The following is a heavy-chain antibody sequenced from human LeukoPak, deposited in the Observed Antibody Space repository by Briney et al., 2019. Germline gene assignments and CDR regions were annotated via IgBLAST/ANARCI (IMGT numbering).Heavy chain of an antibody. V-gene: IGHV4-34*01. Sequence: SETLSLTCTVYGGSFSGYYWSWIRQPPGKGLEWIGEINHSGSTNYNPSLKSRVTISVDTSKNQFSLKLSSVTAADTAVYYCARESDISVTEGLDWGQGTLVTVSS. D-gene: IGHD6-19*01. CDR2: INHSGST. CDR1: GGSFSGYY. J-gene: IGHJ4*02. CDR3: ARESDISVTEGLD.